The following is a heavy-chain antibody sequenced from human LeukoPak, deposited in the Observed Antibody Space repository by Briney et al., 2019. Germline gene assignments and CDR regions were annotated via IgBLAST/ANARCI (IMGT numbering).Heavy chain of an antibody. V-gene: IGHV3-7*01. J-gene: IGHJ5*02. CDR1: GFRFRNHW. CDR2: IKEDGSEK. D-gene: IGHD6-19*01. Sequence: GGSLRLSCEASGFRFRNHWMNWVRQAPGKGLEWVANIKEDGSEKYYVDSVKGRFTISRDNAKNSLYLQMNSLRVEDTAVYYCARDSSGWYHWFDPWGQGTLVTVSS. CDR3: ARDSSGWYHWFDP.